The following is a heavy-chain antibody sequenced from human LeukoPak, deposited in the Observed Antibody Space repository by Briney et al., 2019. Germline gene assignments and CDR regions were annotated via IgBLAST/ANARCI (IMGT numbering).Heavy chain of an antibody. D-gene: IGHD1-7*01. CDR1: GYTFTSYY. J-gene: IGHJ5*02. CDR2: INPSGGST. Sequence: ASVKVSCKASGYTFTSYYMHWVRQAPGQGLEWMGIINPSGGSTSYAQKFQGRVTMTRDTSTSTVYMELSSLRSEDTAVYYCARSNNWNYEENRFDPWGQGTLVTVSS. CDR3: ARSNNWNYEENRFDP. V-gene: IGHV1-46*01.